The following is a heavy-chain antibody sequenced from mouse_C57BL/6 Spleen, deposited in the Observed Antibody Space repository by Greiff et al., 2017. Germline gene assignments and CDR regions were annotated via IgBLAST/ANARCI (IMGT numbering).Heavy chain of an antibody. D-gene: IGHD2-3*01. V-gene: IGHV14-4*01. CDR3: TFYDDYFDV. J-gene: IGHJ1*03. CDR2: IDPENGDT. CDR1: GFNITDDY. Sequence: VQLQQSGAELVRPGASVKLSCTASGFNITDDYMHWVKQRPEQGLEWIGWIDPENGDTEYAPKFQGKATITADTSSNTAYLQLSSLTSEDTAVYYCTFYDDYFDVWGTGTTLTVSS.